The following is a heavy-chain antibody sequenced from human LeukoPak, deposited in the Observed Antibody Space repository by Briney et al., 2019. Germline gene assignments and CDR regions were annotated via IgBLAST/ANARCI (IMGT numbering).Heavy chain of an antibody. J-gene: IGHJ6*02. V-gene: IGHV3-33*01. D-gene: IGHD3-22*01. CDR1: GFTFSSYG. CDR2: IWYDGSNK. CDR3: AREVVITPYYYYGMDV. Sequence: PGGSLRLSCAASGFTFSSYGMHWVRQAPGKGLEWVAVIWYDGSNKYYADSVKGRFTISRDNSKNTLYLQMNSLRAEDTAVYYCAREVVITPYYYYGMDVWGQGTTVTVSS.